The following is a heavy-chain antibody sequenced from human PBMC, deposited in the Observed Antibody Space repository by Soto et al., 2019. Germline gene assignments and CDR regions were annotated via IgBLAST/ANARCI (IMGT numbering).Heavy chain of an antibody. Sequence: QVQLLQSGAEVKQPGASVKVSCKASGYNFVTFGVSWVRQAPGRGLEWMGWITPDNGNTNYAQNFQGRATMTTDTSTSTAYMEVRSLRSDDTAVYYCARLAPCGGGTCYSLPLDLWGQGALVTVSS. CDR3: ARLAPCGGGTCYSLPLDL. CDR1: GYNFVTFG. CDR2: ITPDNGNT. D-gene: IGHD2-15*01. V-gene: IGHV1-18*01. J-gene: IGHJ5*02.